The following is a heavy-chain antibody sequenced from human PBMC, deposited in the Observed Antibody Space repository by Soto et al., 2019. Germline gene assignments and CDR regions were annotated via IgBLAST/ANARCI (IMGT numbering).Heavy chain of an antibody. J-gene: IGHJ6*02. CDR3: ARDPRDYVWGNYRYGGMDV. CDR1: GYTFTSYY. V-gene: IGHV1-46*01. Sequence: ASVKVSCKASGYTFTSYYMHWVRQAPGQGLEWMGIINPSGGSTSYAQKFQGRVTMTRDTSTSTVYMELSSLRSEDTAVYYCARDPRDYVWGNYRYGGMDVWGQGTTVTVSS. CDR2: INPSGGST. D-gene: IGHD3-16*02.